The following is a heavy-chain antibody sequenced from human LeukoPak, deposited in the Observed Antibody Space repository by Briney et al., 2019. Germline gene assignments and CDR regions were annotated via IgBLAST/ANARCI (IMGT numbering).Heavy chain of an antibody. Sequence: GRPLRLSCAASGFPHSSYAMLWLHQAPAKGLAWVAVISYDGSNKYYADSVKGRFTISRDNSKNTLYLQMNSLRAEDTAVYYCARANYDFWSGYHWGQGTLVTVSS. CDR3: ARANYDFWSGYH. J-gene: IGHJ4*02. CDR2: ISYDGSNK. D-gene: IGHD3-3*01. V-gene: IGHV3-30-3*01. CDR1: GFPHSSYA.